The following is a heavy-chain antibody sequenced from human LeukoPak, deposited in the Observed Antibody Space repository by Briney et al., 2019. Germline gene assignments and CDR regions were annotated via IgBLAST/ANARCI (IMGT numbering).Heavy chain of an antibody. CDR1: GYTFSSYG. V-gene: IGHV1-18*01. CDR3: ARAGAAAGTPFDY. CDR2: ITSYNGNT. Sequence: ASVKVSCKASGYTFSSYGISWVRQAPGQGLKWMGWITSYNGNTKYAQQLQGRVTMTTDTSTGTAYMELRSLRSDDTAVYYCARAGAAAGTPFDYWGQGTLVTVSS. D-gene: IGHD6-13*01. J-gene: IGHJ4*02.